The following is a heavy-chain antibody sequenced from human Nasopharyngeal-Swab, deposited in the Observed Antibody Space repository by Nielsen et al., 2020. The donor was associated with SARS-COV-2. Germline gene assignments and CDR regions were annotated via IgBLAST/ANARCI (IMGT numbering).Heavy chain of an antibody. CDR2: INHSGST. J-gene: IGHJ5*02. CDR1: GGSFSGYY. V-gene: IGHV4-34*01. D-gene: IGHD6-13*01. Sequence: SETLSLTCAVYGGSFSGYYWSWIRQPPGKGLEWIGKINHSGSTNYNPSLKSRVTISVDTSKNQFSLKLSSVTAADTAVYYCARGYSSSWYFCWFDPWGQGTLVTVSS. CDR3: ARGYSSSWYFCWFDP.